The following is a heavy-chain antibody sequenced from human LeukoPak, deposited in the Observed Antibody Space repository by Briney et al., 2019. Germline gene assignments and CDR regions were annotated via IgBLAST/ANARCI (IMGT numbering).Heavy chain of an antibody. CDR1: GFTFSSSW. CDR3: ARDRPRIISGFDP. CDR2: IKKDGSEK. J-gene: IGHJ5*02. V-gene: IGHV3-7*01. Sequence: GGSLRLSCAASGFTFSSSWMSWVRQAPGKGLEWVANIKKDGSEKYYVDSVKGRFTISRDNAKNSLYLQMNSLRAEDTAVYYCARDRPRIISGFDPWGQGTLVTVSS. D-gene: IGHD3-3*02.